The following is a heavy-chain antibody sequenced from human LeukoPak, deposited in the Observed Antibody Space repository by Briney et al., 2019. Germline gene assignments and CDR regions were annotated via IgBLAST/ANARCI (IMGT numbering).Heavy chain of an antibody. CDR3: ARDIYHYFYMDV. CDR1: GGSISSGDYY. V-gene: IGHV4-30-4*01. Sequence: SQTLSLTCTVSGGSISSGDYYWSWVRQPPRKGLEWIAYTFYSGNTYINPSLKSRVTMSLDTSKNQFSLNLTSVTAADTAVYFCARDIYHYFYMDVWGKGTTVTVSS. CDR2: TFYSGNT. J-gene: IGHJ6*03.